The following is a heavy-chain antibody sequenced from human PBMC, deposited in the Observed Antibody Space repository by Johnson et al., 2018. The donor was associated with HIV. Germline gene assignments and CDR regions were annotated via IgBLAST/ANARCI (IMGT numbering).Heavy chain of an antibody. V-gene: IGHV3-9*01. CDR3: AKDIVTWNYEGSRALDI. CDR1: GFTFDDYA. CDR2: ISWNSGSI. J-gene: IGHJ3*02. Sequence: VESGGGLVQPGRSLRLSCAASGFTFDDYAMHWVRQAPGKGLEWVSGISWNSGSIGYADSVKGRFTISRDNAKNSLYLQMNSLRAEATALYYCAKDIVTWNYEGSRALDIWGQGTMVTVSS. D-gene: IGHD1-7*01.